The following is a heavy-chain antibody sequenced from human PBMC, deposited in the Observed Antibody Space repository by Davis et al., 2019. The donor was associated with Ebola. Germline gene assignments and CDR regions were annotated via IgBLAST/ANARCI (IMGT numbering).Heavy chain of an antibody. CDR2: IDADGNL. Sequence: GESLKISCGASGLDVSHHFMTWVRQAPGKGLEWVSVIDADGNLNYADSVKGRFTISRDNSKNTLYLQMNSLRAEDTAVYYCTRHVSGDFWYFDLWGRGTLVTVSS. V-gene: IGHV3-53*01. J-gene: IGHJ2*01. D-gene: IGHD4-17*01. CDR3: TRHVSGDFWYFDL. CDR1: GLDVSHHF.